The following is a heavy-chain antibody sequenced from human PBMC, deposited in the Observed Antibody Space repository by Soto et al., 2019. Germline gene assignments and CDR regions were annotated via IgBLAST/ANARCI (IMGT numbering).Heavy chain of an antibody. CDR1: GFTFSSYG. V-gene: IGHV3-30*18. CDR3: AKVYYDFWSGSPFDY. J-gene: IGHJ4*02. D-gene: IGHD3-3*01. Sequence: PGGSLRLSCAASGFTFSSYGMHWVRQAPGKGLEWVAVISYDGSNKYYADSVKGRFTISRDNSKNTLYLQMNGLRAEDTAVYYCAKVYYDFWSGSPFDYWGQGTLVTVS. CDR2: ISYDGSNK.